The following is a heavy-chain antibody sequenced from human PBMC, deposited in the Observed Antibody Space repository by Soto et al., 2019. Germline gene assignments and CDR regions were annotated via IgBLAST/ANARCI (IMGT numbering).Heavy chain of an antibody. V-gene: IGHV4-4*02. CDR1: GGSISSSNW. CDR2: IYHTGST. Sequence: SETLSLTCAVSGGSISSSNWWSWVRQAPGKGLEWIGEIYHTGSTNYNPSLKSRVTISLDKSRNQFSLKLSSVSAADTAVYYCARNGGSDSDYWGQGTLVTVSS. CDR3: ARNGGSDSDY. J-gene: IGHJ4*02. D-gene: IGHD4-17*01.